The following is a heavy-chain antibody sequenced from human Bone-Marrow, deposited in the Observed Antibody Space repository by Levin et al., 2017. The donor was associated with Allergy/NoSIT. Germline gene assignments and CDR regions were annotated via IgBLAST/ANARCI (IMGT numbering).Heavy chain of an antibody. CDR2: IKHDGSER. J-gene: IGHJ4*02. V-gene: IGHV3-7*01. CDR3: AKETLGGYDYVWGSYRYADC. D-gene: IGHD3-16*02. CDR1: GLSFSSYW. Sequence: GESLKISCAASGLSFSSYWMTWVRQAPGKGLEWVATIKHDGSERYYVDSVKGRFTISRDNAKHSLYLQMNSLRVEDTAVYYCAKETLGGYDYVWGSYRYADCWGQGTLIPV.